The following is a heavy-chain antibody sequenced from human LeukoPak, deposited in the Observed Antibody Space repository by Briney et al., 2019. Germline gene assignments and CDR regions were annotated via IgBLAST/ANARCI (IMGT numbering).Heavy chain of an antibody. V-gene: IGHV3-23*01. CDR3: AKVSSAAGTEYFQH. CDR1: GFTFSSYA. J-gene: IGHJ1*01. D-gene: IGHD6-13*01. Sequence: GGSLRLSCAASGFTFSSYAMGWVRQAPGKGLEWVSAISGSGGSTYYADSVKGRFTISRDNSKNTLYLQMNSLRAEDTAVYYCAKVSSAAGTEYFQHWGQGTLVTVSS. CDR2: ISGSGGST.